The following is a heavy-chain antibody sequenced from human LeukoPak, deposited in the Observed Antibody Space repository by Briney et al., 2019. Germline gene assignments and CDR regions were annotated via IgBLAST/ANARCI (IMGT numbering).Heavy chain of an antibody. CDR1: GFTFSSYS. CDR2: ISSSSSYI. CDR3: ARPNDSSSWYLGYYYYYYYMDV. V-gene: IGHV3-21*01. D-gene: IGHD6-13*01. J-gene: IGHJ6*03. Sequence: NPGGSLRLSCAASGFTFSSYSMNWVRQAPGKGLEWVSSISSSSSYIYYADSVKGRFTISRDNAKNSLYLQMNSLRAEDTAVYYCARPNDSSSWYLGYYYYYYYMDVWGKGTTVTVSS.